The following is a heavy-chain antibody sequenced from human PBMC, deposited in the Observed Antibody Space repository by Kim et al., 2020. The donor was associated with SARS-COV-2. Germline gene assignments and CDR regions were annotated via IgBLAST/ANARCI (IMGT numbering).Heavy chain of an antibody. J-gene: IGHJ3*02. CDR3: TRDLGQLATDLEAFDI. D-gene: IGHD1-1*01. V-gene: IGHV3-21*01. Sequence: DPLKGRFSISRDNAKNSLFLQMNSLRDEDSAVYYCTRDLGQLATDLEAFDIWGQGTMVTVSS.